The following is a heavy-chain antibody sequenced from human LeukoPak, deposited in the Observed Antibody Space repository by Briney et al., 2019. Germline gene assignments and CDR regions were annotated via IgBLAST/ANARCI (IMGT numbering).Heavy chain of an antibody. CDR2: IYYSGIT. D-gene: IGHD5-18*01. CDR1: GGYISTSNYY. CDR3: ARPLPRGYSRSGAFDI. V-gene: IGHV4-39*01. Sequence: KPSETLSLTCSVSGGYISTSNYYWGWIRQPPGKGLEWIGTIYYSGITYYNPSLKSRVTISVDTSKNQFSLKLSSVTAADTAVYYCARPLPRGYSRSGAFDIWGQGTMVTVSS. J-gene: IGHJ3*02.